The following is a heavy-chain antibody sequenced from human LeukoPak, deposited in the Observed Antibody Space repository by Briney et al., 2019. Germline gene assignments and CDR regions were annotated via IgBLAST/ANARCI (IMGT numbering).Heavy chain of an antibody. CDR3: ARAIAAAGDF. V-gene: IGHV1-2*06. CDR1: RYTFTGYY. J-gene: IGHJ4*02. CDR2: ISPNSGGT. Sequence: ASVKVTCKASRYTFTGYYMHWVRQAPGQGLEWMGRISPNSGGTNSAQKFQGRVTMTRDTSINTAYMELNRLRSDDTAVYYCARAIAAAGDFWGQGTLVTVSS. D-gene: IGHD6-13*01.